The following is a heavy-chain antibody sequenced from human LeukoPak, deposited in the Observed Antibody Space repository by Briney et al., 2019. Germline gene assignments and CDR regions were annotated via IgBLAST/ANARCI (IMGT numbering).Heavy chain of an antibody. CDR1: GGSISSYY. D-gene: IGHD3-10*01. CDR2: IYTSGST. CDR3: ARWEVRLNAFEM. Sequence: SETLSLTCTVSGGSISSYYWSWIRQPAGKGLEWIGRIYTSGSTNYNPSLKSRVTTSVDTSKNQFSLSLSSVTAADTAVYYCARWEVRLNAFEMWGQGTMVTVSS. V-gene: IGHV4-4*07. J-gene: IGHJ3*02.